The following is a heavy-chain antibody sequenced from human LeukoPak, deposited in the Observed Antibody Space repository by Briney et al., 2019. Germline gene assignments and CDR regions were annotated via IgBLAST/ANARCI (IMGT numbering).Heavy chain of an antibody. CDR3: ANDPFSSAWEFDY. CDR2: ISYSGST. J-gene: IGHJ4*02. V-gene: IGHV4-39*01. CDR1: GGSISSSSYY. D-gene: IGHD6-19*01. Sequence: SETLSLTCTVSGGSISSSSYYWGWIRQPPGKGLEWIGSISYSGSTYYNPSLRSRVTISIDTSKNQFSLKLTSVTAADTAVYHSANDPFSSAWEFDYRGQGTLVTVSS.